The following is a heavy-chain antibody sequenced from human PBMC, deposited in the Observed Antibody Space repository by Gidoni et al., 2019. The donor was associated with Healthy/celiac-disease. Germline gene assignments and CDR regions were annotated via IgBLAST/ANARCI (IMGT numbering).Heavy chain of an antibody. V-gene: IGHV3-23*01. D-gene: IGHD6-19*01. J-gene: IGHJ5*02. CDR1: GFTFSSYA. Sequence: EVQLLESGGGLVQPGGSLRLSCAASGFTFSSYAMSWVRQAPGKGLEWVSALSGSGGGTYYADSVKGRFTISRDNSKNTLYLQMNSLRAEDTAVYYCAKDPLGWLVPWFDPWGQGTLVTVSS. CDR2: LSGSGGGT. CDR3: AKDPLGWLVPWFDP.